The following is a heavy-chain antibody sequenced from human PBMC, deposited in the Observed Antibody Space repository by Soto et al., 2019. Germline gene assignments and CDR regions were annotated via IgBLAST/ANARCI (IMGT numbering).Heavy chain of an antibody. CDR3: ARSYDILTGYSGFDY. Sequence: EVQLVESGGGLVKPGGSLRLSCAASGFTFSRYSMNWVRQAPGKGLEWVSSISGSSSYIYYADSVKGRFTISRDNAKNPLYLQMNSLRAEDTVVYYCARSYDILTGYSGFDYWGQGTLVTVSS. J-gene: IGHJ4*02. CDR1: GFTFSRYS. CDR2: ISGSSSYI. V-gene: IGHV3-21*01. D-gene: IGHD3-9*01.